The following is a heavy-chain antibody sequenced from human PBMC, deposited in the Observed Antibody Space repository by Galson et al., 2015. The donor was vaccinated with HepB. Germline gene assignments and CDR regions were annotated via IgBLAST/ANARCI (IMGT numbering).Heavy chain of an antibody. CDR2: IGEDGKET. Sequence: SLRLSCAASGFSFSTYWMTWVRQAPGEGLEWVANIGEDGKETYYLDSVKGRFTISRDNAKNSLYLQINGLRAEDTTFYYCARVKIDFGDRLEYWGQGALVTVSS. CDR1: GFSFSTYW. J-gene: IGHJ4*02. V-gene: IGHV3-7*03. D-gene: IGHD4-17*01. CDR3: ARVKIDFGDRLEY.